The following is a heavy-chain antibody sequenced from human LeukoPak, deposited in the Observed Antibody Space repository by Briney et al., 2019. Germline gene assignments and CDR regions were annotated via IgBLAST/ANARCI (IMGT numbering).Heavy chain of an antibody. CDR2: ISYDGSNK. CDR1: GFTFSSYG. D-gene: IGHD4-17*01. J-gene: IGHJ4*02. CDR3: AKEGDYPI. V-gene: IGHV3-30*18. Sequence: GGSLRLSCAASGFTFSSYGMHWVRQAPGKGLEWVAVISYDGSNKYYADSVKGRFTISRDNSKNTLYLQMNSLRAEDTAVYYCAKEGDYPIWGQGTLVTVSS.